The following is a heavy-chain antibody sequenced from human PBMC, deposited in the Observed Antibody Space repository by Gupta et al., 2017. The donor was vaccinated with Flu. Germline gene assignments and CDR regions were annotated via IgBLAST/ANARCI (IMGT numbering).Heavy chain of an antibody. V-gene: IGHV4-31*03. CDR3: ARDRTYVGPLDF. D-gene: IGHD3-16*01. Sequence: QVQLQESGPGLVKPSQTLSLTCTVSGGSISSGGYYWSWIRQHPGRGLEWIGYIYYTGRTYYNPSLKSRVTISIDTSKNQFSLKLSSVTAADTAVYFCARDRTYVGPLDFWGQGTLVTVSS. CDR1: GGSISSGGYY. CDR2: IYYTGRT. J-gene: IGHJ4*02.